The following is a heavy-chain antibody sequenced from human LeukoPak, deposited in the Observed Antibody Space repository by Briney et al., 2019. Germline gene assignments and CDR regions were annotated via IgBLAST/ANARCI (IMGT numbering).Heavy chain of an antibody. CDR1: GGSFSGYY. D-gene: IGHD3-10*01. V-gene: IGHV4-34*01. CDR3: ASQDGSGSYYNPD. Sequence: SETLSLTCAVYGGSFSGYYWSWIRQPPGKGLEWIGEINHSGSTNYNPSLKSRVTISVDTSKNQFSLKLSSVTAADTAVYYCASQDGSGSYYNPDWGQGTLVTVSS. CDR2: INHSGST. J-gene: IGHJ4*02.